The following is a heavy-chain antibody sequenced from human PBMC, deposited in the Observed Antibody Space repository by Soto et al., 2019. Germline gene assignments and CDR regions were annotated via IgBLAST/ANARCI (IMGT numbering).Heavy chain of an antibody. Sequence: ASVKVSCRASGYTFTGYYMHWVRQAPGQGLELMGWINPNSGGTNYAQKFQGRVTMTRDTSISTAYMELSRLRSDDTAVYYCARDPTDYYDILTGYYGKFDYWGQGTLVTVSS. D-gene: IGHD3-9*01. V-gene: IGHV1-2*02. J-gene: IGHJ4*02. CDR3: ARDPTDYYDILTGYYGKFDY. CDR1: GYTFTGYY. CDR2: INPNSGGT.